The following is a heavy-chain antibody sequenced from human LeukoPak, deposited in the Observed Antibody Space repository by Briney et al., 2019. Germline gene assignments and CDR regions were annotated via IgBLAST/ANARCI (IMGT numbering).Heavy chain of an antibody. CDR1: GYTFTGYY. V-gene: IGHV1-2*02. Sequence: ASVKVSCKASGYTFTGYYMHWVRQAPGQGLEWMGWINPNSGGTNYAQKFQGRVTMTRDTSISTAYMELSRLRSDDTAVYYCARLNPSITMIVVVPSTRWFDPWGQGTLVTVSS. CDR3: ARLNPSITMIVVVPSTRWFDP. CDR2: INPNSGGT. D-gene: IGHD3-22*01. J-gene: IGHJ5*02.